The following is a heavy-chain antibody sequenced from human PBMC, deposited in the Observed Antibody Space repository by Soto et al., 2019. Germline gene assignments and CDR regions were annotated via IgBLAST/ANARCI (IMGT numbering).Heavy chain of an antibody. CDR3: ARDWVMDY. Sequence: GGSLRLSCAASGFTFSSYDMHWVRQPTGKGLEWVSGIGTAGDTYYPGSVKGRFTISRENAKNSLYLEMNSLRAGDTAVYYCARDWVMDYWGQGTLVTVSS. CDR2: IGTAGDT. J-gene: IGHJ4*02. V-gene: IGHV3-13*01. D-gene: IGHD3-16*01. CDR1: GFTFSSYD.